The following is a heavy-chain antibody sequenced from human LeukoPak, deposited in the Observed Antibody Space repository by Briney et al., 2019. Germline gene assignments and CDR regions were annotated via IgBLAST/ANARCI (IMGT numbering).Heavy chain of an antibody. CDR3: VAGADYYGSGGLNDY. CDR2: IKEVGSER. D-gene: IGHD3-10*01. V-gene: IGHV3-7*03. Sequence: GGSLRLSCAASGFTFSSYWMSWVRQPPGKGLEWVASIKEVGSERQNVDSVKGRFSISRDNTKGSLFLQLNSLRAEDTAVYYCVAGADYYGSGGLNDYWGQGTLVTVSS. CDR1: GFTFSSYW. J-gene: IGHJ4*02.